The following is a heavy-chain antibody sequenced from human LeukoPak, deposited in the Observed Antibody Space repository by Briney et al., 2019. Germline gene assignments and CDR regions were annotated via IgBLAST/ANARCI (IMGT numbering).Heavy chain of an antibody. V-gene: IGHV3-64*01. D-gene: IGHD4-23*01. CDR1: GFTFSSYA. Sequence: GGSLRLSCAASGFTFSSYAMHWVRQAPGKGLEYVSAISSNGGSTYYANSVKGRFTISRDNSKNTLYLQMNSLRAEDTAVYYCARDSFYGGDYWGQGTLVTVSS. CDR3: ARDSFYGGDY. J-gene: IGHJ4*02. CDR2: ISSNGGST.